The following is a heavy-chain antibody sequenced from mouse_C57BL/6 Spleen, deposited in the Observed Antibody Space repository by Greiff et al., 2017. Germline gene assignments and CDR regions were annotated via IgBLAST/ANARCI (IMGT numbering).Heavy chain of an antibody. V-gene: IGHV14-2*01. CDR2: IDPEDGET. CDR1: GFNFTDYY. J-gene: IGHJ2*01. CDR3: AHYYDGSSLYYFDY. D-gene: IGHD1-1*01. Sequence: VQLQQSGAELVKPGASVKLSCTASGFNFTDYYMHWVKQRTEQGLEWIGRIDPEDGETKYAPKFQGKATLTADTSSNTAYLQLSSLTSEDTAVYYCAHYYDGSSLYYFDYWGQGTTLTVSS.